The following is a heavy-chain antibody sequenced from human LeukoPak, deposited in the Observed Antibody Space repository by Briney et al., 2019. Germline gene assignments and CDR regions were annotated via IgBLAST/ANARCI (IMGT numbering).Heavy chain of an antibody. CDR1: GDSISSGSYY. V-gene: IGHV4-61*02. CDR2: IYTSGST. J-gene: IGHJ5*02. Sequence: SETLSLTCSVSGDSISSGSYYWSWIRQPAGKGLEWIGRIYTSGSTNYIPSLKSRLTISVDTSKNQFSLRLSSVTAADTAVYYCARDPGMNWFDPWGQGTLVTVSS. CDR3: ARDPGMNWFDP.